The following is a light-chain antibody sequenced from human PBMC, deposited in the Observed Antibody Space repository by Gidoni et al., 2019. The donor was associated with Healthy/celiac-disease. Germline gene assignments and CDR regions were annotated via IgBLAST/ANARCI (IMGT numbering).Light chain of an antibody. J-gene: IGKJ3*01. CDR2: DAS. V-gene: IGKV3-11*01. Sequence: EIVLTQSPATLSLSPGERATLSCRASQSVSSYLAWYQQKPGQAPRLLIYDASNRATGIPARFSGSGSGTDFTLTISSLEPEDFAVYYCQQRSNWPPWTFGPXTKVDIK. CDR3: QQRSNWPPWT. CDR1: QSVSSY.